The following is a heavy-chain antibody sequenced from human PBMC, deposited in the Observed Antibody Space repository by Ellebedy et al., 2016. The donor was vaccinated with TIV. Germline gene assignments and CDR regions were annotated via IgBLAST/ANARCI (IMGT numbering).Heavy chain of an antibody. CDR1: GDYISRSNC. CDR2: IYHTGRT. Sequence: SETLSLTCAVSGDYISRSNCWSSVRQPPGQRLEWIGEIYHTGRTNYNPSLKSLVTISLDQSNNHFSLKLTCVTAADTAIDYWASLTDYRVGFVDIPMVWGQWGQGTLVTVSS. V-gene: IGHV4-4*02. J-gene: IGHJ4*02. D-gene: IGHD3-10*01. CDR3: ASLTDYRVGFVDIPMVWGQ.